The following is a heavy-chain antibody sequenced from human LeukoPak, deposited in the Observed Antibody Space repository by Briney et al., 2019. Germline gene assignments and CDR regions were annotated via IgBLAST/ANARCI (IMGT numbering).Heavy chain of an antibody. CDR1: GGSISSGSYY. CDR3: ARGFCWFDP. J-gene: IGHJ5*02. Sequence: SETLSLTCTVSGGSISSGSYYWSWIRQPAGKGLEWLGRIYTSGSTNYNPSLKSRVTISVDTSKNQFSLKLSSVTAADTAVYYCARGFCWFDPWGQGTLVTVSS. CDR2: IYTSGST. V-gene: IGHV4-61*02.